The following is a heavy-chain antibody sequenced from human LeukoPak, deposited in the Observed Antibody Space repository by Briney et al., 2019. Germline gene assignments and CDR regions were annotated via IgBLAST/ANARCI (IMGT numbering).Heavy chain of an antibody. J-gene: IGHJ5*02. CDR2: ISAYNGNT. CDR3: VRDSYGSGSYTFDP. CDR1: GYTFTSYG. D-gene: IGHD3-10*01. Sequence: ASVKVSCKASGYTFTSYGISWVRQAPGQGLEWMGWISAYNGNTNYAQKLQGRVTMTTDTSTSTAYMELRSLRSDDTAVYYCVRDSYGSGSYTFDPWGQGTLVTVSS. V-gene: IGHV1-18*01.